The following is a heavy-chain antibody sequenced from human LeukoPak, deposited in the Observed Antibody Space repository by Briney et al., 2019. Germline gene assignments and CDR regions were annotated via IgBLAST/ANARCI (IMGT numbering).Heavy chain of an antibody. CDR1: GFTFSSYS. J-gene: IGHJ4*02. D-gene: IGHD1-26*01. V-gene: IGHV3-48*01. Sequence: PGGSLRLSCAASGFTFSSYSMNWVRQAPGKGLEWVSYISSSSSTIYYADSVKGRFTISRDNAKNSLYLQMNSLRAEDTAVYYCARDMEQFDYWGQGTLVTVSP. CDR2: ISSSSSTI. CDR3: ARDMEQFDY.